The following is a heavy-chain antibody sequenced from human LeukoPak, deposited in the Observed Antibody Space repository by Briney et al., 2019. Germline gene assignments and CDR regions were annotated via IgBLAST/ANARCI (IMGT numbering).Heavy chain of an antibody. D-gene: IGHD3-22*01. V-gene: IGHV3-30-3*01. Sequence: GGCPSLACAASGFPFSSYVMHWVRQAPGKGLEWVSFTSYDGSNKYYADSVKGRFTISRDNSKNTLDLQMNSLRAEDTAMYYCARGDDTSGYFYSYFDYWGGG. CDR2: TSYDGSNK. J-gene: IGHJ4*02. CDR1: GFPFSSYV. CDR3: ARGDDTSGYFYSYFDY.